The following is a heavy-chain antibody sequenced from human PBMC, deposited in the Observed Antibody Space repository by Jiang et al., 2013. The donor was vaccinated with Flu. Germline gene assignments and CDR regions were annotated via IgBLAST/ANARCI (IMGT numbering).Heavy chain of an antibody. CDR3: ARWNIGSGGYFDF. J-gene: IGHJ4*02. D-gene: IGHD6-19*01. V-gene: IGHV4-4*08. CDR2: IYHSGST. CDR1: GGSISSFY. Sequence: KPSETLTLTCTVSGGSISSFYWSWIRQPPGKGLEWIGHIYHSGSTTYNPSLESRITISIDTSKNQFSLKLSSVTAADTAVYSCARWNIGSGGYFDFWGQGTPVT.